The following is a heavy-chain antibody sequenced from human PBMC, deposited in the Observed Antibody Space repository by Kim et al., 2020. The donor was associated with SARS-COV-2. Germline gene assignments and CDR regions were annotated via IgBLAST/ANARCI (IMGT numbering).Heavy chain of an antibody. Sequence: GGSLRLSCVASEFTFSTYGMFWVRQAPGKGLEWVAIISYDGSNKYYADSVEGRFTISRDNSENTLYLQMNSLRAEDPAVYSCAKAVLRGVNYYYYGMDVWGQGTTVTVSS. CDR2: ISYDGSNK. D-gene: IGHD3-10*01. CDR1: EFTFSTYG. CDR3: AKAVLRGVNYYYYGMDV. J-gene: IGHJ6*02. V-gene: IGHV3-30*18.